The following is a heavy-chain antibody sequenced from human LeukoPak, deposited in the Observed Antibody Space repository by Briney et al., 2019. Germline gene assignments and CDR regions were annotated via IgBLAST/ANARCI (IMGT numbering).Heavy chain of an antibody. D-gene: IGHD3-10*01. CDR1: GYTFTSHW. J-gene: IGHJ4*02. V-gene: IGHV5-51*01. Sequence: GESLKISCKGSGYTFTSHWIGWVRQMPGKGLEWMGIIYPGYSDTRYSPSFQGQVTISAVNSITTAYLQWNSLKASDTAMYYCARRPYDSGSYADYWGQGTPVTVSS. CDR2: IYPGYSDT. CDR3: ARRPYDSGSYADY.